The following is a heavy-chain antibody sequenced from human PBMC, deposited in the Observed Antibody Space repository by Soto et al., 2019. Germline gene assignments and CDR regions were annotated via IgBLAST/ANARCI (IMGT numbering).Heavy chain of an antibody. J-gene: IGHJ6*02. CDR1: GLTFSRYW. Sequence: GGSLRLSCDASGLTFSRYWMTWDRQAPGKGLEWVANIKQDGSEKYYVDSVKGRFTISRDNSKNSLYLQKNSLRAEDTDLYHCAKDGYYNWFDVWGQGTTVTVSS. CDR3: AKDGYYNWFDV. CDR2: IKQDGSEK. V-gene: IGHV3-7*01.